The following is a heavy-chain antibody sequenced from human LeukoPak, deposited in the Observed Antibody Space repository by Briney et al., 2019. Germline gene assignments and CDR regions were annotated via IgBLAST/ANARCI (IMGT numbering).Heavy chain of an antibody. J-gene: IGHJ5*02. V-gene: IGHV4-59*01. Sequence: KASETLSLTCTVSGGSIGSYYWSWIRQPPGKGLDWIGHISHSGSTNYNPSLKSRVTISVDTSKNQFSLKLSSVTAADTAVYYCARGGSGYALNWFDPWGQGTLVTVSS. CDR2: ISHSGST. D-gene: IGHD5-12*01. CDR3: ARGGSGYALNWFDP. CDR1: GGSIGSYY.